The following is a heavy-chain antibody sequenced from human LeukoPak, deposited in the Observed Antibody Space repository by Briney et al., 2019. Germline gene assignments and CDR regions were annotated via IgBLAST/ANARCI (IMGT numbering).Heavy chain of an antibody. CDR3: ARDDYYETSGSNAFHI. V-gene: IGHV4-31*03. J-gene: IGHJ3*02. CDR1: GGSISSGGYY. D-gene: IGHD3-22*01. CDR2: IYHSGST. Sequence: PSETLSLTCTVSGGSISSGGYYWSWIRQHPGKGLEWIGYIYHSGSTYYNPSLKSRVTISVDTSKNQFSLKLSSVTAADTAVYYCARDDYYETSGSNAFHIRGQGTMVTVSS.